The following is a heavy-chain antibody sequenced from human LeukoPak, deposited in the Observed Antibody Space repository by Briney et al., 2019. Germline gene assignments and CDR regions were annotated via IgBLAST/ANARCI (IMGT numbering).Heavy chain of an antibody. J-gene: IGHJ4*02. CDR3: AKDYTPLRFLEWLYLNEYYFDY. Sequence: GGSLRLSCAASGFTFSSYGMHWVRQAPGKGLEWVAVISYDGSNKYYADSVKGRFTISRDNSKNTLYLQMNSLRAEDTAVYYCAKDYTPLRFLEWLYLNEYYFDYWGQGTLVTVSS. V-gene: IGHV3-30*18. D-gene: IGHD3-3*01. CDR1: GFTFSSYG. CDR2: ISYDGSNK.